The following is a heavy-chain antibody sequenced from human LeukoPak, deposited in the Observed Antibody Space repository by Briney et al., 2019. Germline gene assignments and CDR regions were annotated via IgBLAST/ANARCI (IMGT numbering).Heavy chain of an antibody. J-gene: IGHJ5*02. CDR2: ISASGSST. CDR1: GFTFSAYA. V-gene: IGHV3-23*01. CDR3: AKHLGWGPSGSNWFDP. Sequence: GGSLRLSCVASGFTFSAYAMSWVRQAPGKGLEWVSGISASGSSTYYADSVEGRFTISRDNSKNTLYLQMNSLRAEDAAVYYCAKHLGWGPSGSNWFDPWGQGTLVTVSS. D-gene: IGHD6-25*01.